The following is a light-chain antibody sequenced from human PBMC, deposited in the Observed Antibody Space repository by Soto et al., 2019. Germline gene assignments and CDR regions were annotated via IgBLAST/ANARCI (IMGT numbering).Light chain of an antibody. CDR3: QQYGSSQT. CDR1: QSVRSNY. V-gene: IGKV3D-20*01. Sequence: EIVLTQSPATLSLSPGERATLSCGASQSVRSNYVAWYQQKPGLAPRLLIYDASSRATGIPDRFSGSGSGTDFTLPISRLEPEDSAVYYCQQYGSSQTFGPGTKVDIK. CDR2: DAS. J-gene: IGKJ3*01.